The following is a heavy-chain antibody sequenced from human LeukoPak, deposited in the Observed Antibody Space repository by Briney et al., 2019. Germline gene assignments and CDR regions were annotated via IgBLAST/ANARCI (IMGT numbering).Heavy chain of an antibody. D-gene: IGHD3-16*01. CDR3: AKTAMMHYYYYMDV. Sequence: GGSLRLSCTVSGFTVSSDSMSWVRQAPGEGLEWVSAISGSGGSTYYADSVKGRFTISRDNSKNTLYLQMNGLRAEDTAVYYCAKTAMMHYYYYMDVWGKGTTVTVSS. V-gene: IGHV3-23*01. CDR2: ISGSGGST. CDR1: GFTVSSDS. J-gene: IGHJ6*03.